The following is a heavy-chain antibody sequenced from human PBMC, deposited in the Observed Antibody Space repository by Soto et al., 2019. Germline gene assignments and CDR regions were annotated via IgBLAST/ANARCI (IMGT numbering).Heavy chain of an antibody. CDR3: AHPRGYGVFDAVDI. V-gene: IGHV3-7*03. Sequence: PGGSLRLSCAASGFTFSNYYMTWVRQAPGKGLEWVASIKYDGNEQNYVDSVKGRFTISRDNSINTLYLQMRSLRPEDTAVYYCAHPRGYGVFDAVDIWGQGTMVTVS. D-gene: IGHD4-17*01. CDR1: GFTFSNYY. CDR2: IKYDGNEQ. J-gene: IGHJ3*02.